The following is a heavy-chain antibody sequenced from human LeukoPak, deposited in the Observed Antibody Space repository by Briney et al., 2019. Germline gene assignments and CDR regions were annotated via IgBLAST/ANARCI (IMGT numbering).Heavy chain of an antibody. CDR2: ISWDGGST. D-gene: IGHD6-13*01. V-gene: IGHV3-43*02. J-gene: IGHJ6*02. CDR3: AKDMKQQHYYYYGMDV. Sequence: GGSLRLSCAASGFTFSSYAMSWVRQAPGKGLEWVSLISWDGGSTYYADSVKGRFTISRDNSKNSLYLQMNSLRTEDTALYYCAKDMKQQHYYYYGMDVWGQGTTVTVSS. CDR1: GFTFSSYA.